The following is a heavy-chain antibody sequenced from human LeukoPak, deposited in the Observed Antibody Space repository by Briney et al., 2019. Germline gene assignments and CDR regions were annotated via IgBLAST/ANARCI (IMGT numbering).Heavy chain of an antibody. CDR1: GYTFTSYG. V-gene: IGHV1-18*01. CDR2: VSGYNGNT. J-gene: IGHJ5*02. CDR3: ARDPVKTTVTSNWFAP. D-gene: IGHD4-17*01. Sequence: ASVKVSCKASGYTFTSYGLSWVRQAPGQGLEWMGWVSGYNGNTKYAQKFQGRVTMTTDTSTSTAYMELRSLTSDDTAVYYCARDPVKTTVTSNWFAPWGQGTLVTVSS.